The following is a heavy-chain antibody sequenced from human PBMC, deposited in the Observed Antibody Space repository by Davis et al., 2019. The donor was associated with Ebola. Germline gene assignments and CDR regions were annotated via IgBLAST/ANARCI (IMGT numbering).Heavy chain of an antibody. CDR3: ARGAYSSSSHAFDI. Sequence: GESLKISCVVSGFTFATYSMNWVRQAPGKGLEWVSKISGSGSAIYYADSVKGRFTISRDNAENSLYLQMNSLRDEDTAVYYCARGAYSSSSHAFDIWGQGTMDTVSS. D-gene: IGHD6-13*01. V-gene: IGHV3-48*02. CDR2: ISGSGSAI. J-gene: IGHJ3*02. CDR1: GFTFATYS.